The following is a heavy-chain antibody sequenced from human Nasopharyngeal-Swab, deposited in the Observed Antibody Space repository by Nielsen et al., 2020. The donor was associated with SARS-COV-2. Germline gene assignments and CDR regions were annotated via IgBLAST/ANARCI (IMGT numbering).Heavy chain of an antibody. CDR1: GFTFSTYS. V-gene: IGHV3-21*01. CDR3: TRDLGRWQLFDP. Sequence: GESLKISCEASGFTFSTYSMNWVRQAPGKGLEWVSSISSSSSYIYYADSVKGRFTISRDNAKNSLYLQMNSLRAEDTAAFYCTRDLGRWQLFDPWGQGTLVTVSS. J-gene: IGHJ5*02. D-gene: IGHD7-27*01. CDR2: ISSSSSYI.